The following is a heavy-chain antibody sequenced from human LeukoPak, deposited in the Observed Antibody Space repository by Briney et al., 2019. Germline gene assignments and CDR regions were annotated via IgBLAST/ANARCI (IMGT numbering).Heavy chain of an antibody. D-gene: IGHD1-26*01. CDR1: GFTVSSNY. V-gene: IGHV3-53*01. J-gene: IGHJ3*02. CDR3: ARVLKSPSSGSYRRSDAFDI. Sequence: PGGSLRLSCAASGFTVSSNYMSWVRQAPGKGLEWVSVIYSGGSTYYADSVKGRFTISRDNSKNTLYLQMNSLRAEDTAVYYCARVLKSPSSGSYRRSDAFDIWGQGTMVTVSS. CDR2: IYSGGST.